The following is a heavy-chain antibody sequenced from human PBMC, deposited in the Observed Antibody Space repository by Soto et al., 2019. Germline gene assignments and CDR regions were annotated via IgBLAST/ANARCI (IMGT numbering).Heavy chain of an antibody. Sequence: GGSLRLSCAASGFTFDDYAMHWVRQAPGKGLEWVSGISWNSAIIGYAESVKGRFTISRDNAKKSLYLQMNSLRPEDTALYYCAKDNSAWIAVAVNHWGQGTLVTVS. CDR1: GFTFDDYA. V-gene: IGHV3-9*01. CDR2: ISWNSAII. J-gene: IGHJ5*02. D-gene: IGHD6-19*01. CDR3: AKDNSAWIAVAVNH.